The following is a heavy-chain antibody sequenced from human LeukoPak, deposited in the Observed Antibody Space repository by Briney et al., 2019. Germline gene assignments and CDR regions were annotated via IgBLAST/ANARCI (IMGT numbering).Heavy chain of an antibody. Sequence: PSETLSLTCTVSVGSISNYYWTWIRQPPGKGLEWIGYIYSSGNTNYNPSLNSRVTISLDTSKNQFSLILRSLTAADTAVYYCARRYTASPGERFDYWGQGTLVTVSS. D-gene: IGHD2-2*02. J-gene: IGHJ4*02. CDR2: IYSSGNT. CDR1: VGSISNYY. CDR3: ARRYTASPGERFDY. V-gene: IGHV4-59*08.